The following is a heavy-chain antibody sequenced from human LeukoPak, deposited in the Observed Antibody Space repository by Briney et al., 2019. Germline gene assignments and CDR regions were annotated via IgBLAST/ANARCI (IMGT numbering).Heavy chain of an antibody. CDR1: GFTFNSYA. J-gene: IGHJ4*01. CDR2: ISYDGSIN. D-gene: IGHD3-10*01. Sequence: PGGSLRLSCTASGFTFNSYAVHWVRQAPGKGLEWVAVISYDGSINFYVASVKGRFTISRDNSKNTLYLQMNSLRADDTAVYYCAKRFGEGEFDYWGHGTLVTVSS. V-gene: IGHV3-30-3*02. CDR3: AKRFGEGEFDY.